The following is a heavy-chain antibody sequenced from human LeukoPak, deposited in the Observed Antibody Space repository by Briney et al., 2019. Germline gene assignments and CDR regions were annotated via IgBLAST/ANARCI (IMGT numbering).Heavy chain of an antibody. CDR1: GYTFTGYY. CDR2: INPNSGGT. Sequence: ASVKVSCKASGYTFTGYYMHWVRQAPGQGLEWMGWINPNSGGTNYAQKFQGRVTMTRDTSISTAYMELSRLRSDDTAVYYCARVPYSSSWCDSVGGNDYWGQGTLVTVSS. J-gene: IGHJ4*02. V-gene: IGHV1-2*02. CDR3: ARVPYSSSWCDSVGGNDY. D-gene: IGHD6-13*01.